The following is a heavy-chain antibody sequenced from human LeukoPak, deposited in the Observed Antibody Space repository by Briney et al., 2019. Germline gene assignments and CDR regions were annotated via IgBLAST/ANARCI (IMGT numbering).Heavy chain of an antibody. CDR3: ARRRRLGYFDY. Sequence: SETLSLTCTVSGGSISSSSYYWGWIRQPSGKGLEWIGSIYYSGSTYYNPSLKSRVTISVDTSKNQFSLKLSSVTAADTAVYYCARRRRLGYFDYWGQGTLVTVSS. V-gene: IGHV4-39*01. CDR1: GGSISSSSYY. CDR2: IYYSGST. J-gene: IGHJ4*02. D-gene: IGHD3-16*01.